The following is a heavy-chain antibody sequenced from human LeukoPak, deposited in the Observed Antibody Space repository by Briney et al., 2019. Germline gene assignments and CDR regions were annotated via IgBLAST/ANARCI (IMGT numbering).Heavy chain of an antibody. Sequence: GSLRLSCAASGFTFSTYSMTWVRQGPGKGLEWVSSIYPSGDSTFYADSVKGRFTISRDNSKNTLCLQMSSLRTEDTAIYYCAKDVVPDSGWDLDYWGQGTLVTVSS. CDR1: GFTFSTYS. V-gene: IGHV3-23*01. J-gene: IGHJ4*02. D-gene: IGHD6-19*01. CDR2: IYPSGDST. CDR3: AKDVVPDSGWDLDY.